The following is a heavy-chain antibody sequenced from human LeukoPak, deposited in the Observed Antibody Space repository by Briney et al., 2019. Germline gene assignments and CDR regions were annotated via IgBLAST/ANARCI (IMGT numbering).Heavy chain of an antibody. Sequence: EASVKVSCKASGGTFSSYAISWVRQAPGQGLEWMGGIIPIFGTANYAQKFQGRVTITADESTSTAYMELSSLRSEDTAVYYCASNKGIAAAAQIGYYYYYMDVWGKGTTVTVSS. D-gene: IGHD6-13*01. J-gene: IGHJ6*03. CDR1: GGTFSSYA. V-gene: IGHV1-69*13. CDR2: IIPIFGTA. CDR3: ASNKGIAAAAQIGYYYYYMDV.